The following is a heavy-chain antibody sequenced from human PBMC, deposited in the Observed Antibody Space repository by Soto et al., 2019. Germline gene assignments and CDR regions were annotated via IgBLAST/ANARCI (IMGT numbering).Heavy chain of an antibody. CDR2: INSDGSST. V-gene: IGHV3-74*01. J-gene: IGHJ4*02. CDR3: ARDPYYGDYWLDY. CDR1: GFTFSSYW. Sequence: EVQLVESGGGLVQPGGSLRLSCAASGFTFSSYWMHWVRQAPGKGLVWVSRINSDGSSTSYADSVKGRFTISRDNAKTTLYLQMNSLRAEDTAVYYCARDPYYGDYWLDYWGQGTLVTVSS. D-gene: IGHD4-17*01.